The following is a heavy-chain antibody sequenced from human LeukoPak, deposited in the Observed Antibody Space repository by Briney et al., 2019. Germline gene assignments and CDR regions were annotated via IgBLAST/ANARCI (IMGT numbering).Heavy chain of an antibody. J-gene: IGHJ2*01. CDR2: IYYSGST. CDR3: ARQFTPYTTMLGWFFDL. CDR1: GGSISSSSYY. Sequence: PSETLSLTCTVSGGSISSSSYYWGWIRQPPGKGLEWIGSIYYSGSTYYNPSLRSRVSISIDTSKNQFSLKLTSVTAADTAVYYCARQFTPYTTMLGWFFDLWGRGTLVTVSS. V-gene: IGHV4-39*01. D-gene: IGHD5-18*01.